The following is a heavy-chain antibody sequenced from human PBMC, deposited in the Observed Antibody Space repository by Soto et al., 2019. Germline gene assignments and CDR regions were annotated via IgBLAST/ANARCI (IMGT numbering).Heavy chain of an antibody. Sequence: EVQVVESGGDLVKAGGSLRLSCAASGFIFSNYNMNWVRQAPGKGLEWVSSISTSSTDIHYADSVKGRFTISRDDAKNSVYLQMSNLRAEDTAVYYCARIWRPQIYNSGWYYSDYWGQGTLVTVTS. V-gene: IGHV3-21*01. CDR2: ISTSSTDI. CDR1: GFIFSNYN. J-gene: IGHJ4*02. CDR3: ARIWRPQIYNSGWYYSDY. D-gene: IGHD6-19*01.